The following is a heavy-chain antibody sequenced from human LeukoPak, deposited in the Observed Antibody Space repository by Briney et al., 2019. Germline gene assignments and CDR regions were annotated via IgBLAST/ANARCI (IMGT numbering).Heavy chain of an antibody. V-gene: IGHV1-69*04. CDR3: ARVSSGGRYSGYDGDY. Sequence: EASVKVSCKASGGTFSSYAISWVRQPPGQGLEWMGRIIPILGIANYAQKFQGRVTITADKSTSTAYMELSSLRSEDTAVYYCARVSSGGRYSGYDGDYWGQGTLVTVSS. CDR2: IIPILGIA. D-gene: IGHD5-12*01. J-gene: IGHJ4*02. CDR1: GGTFSSYA.